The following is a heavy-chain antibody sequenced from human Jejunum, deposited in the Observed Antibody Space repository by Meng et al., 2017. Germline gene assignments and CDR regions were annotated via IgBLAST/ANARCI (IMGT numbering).Heavy chain of an antibody. D-gene: IGHD1-1*01. Sequence: QVQLQESGPGLVKPSETLSLTCAVSGGSISSVYWWTWVRQSPGKGLEWIGEIYHSGSTNYNPSLKSRVTISVDKSKNQFSLTLRSVTAADTAVYYCARDGQQLGRYWLDPWGQGTLVTVSS. V-gene: IGHV4-4*02. CDR2: IYHSGST. CDR3: ARDGQQLGRYWLDP. J-gene: IGHJ5*02. CDR1: GGSISSVYW.